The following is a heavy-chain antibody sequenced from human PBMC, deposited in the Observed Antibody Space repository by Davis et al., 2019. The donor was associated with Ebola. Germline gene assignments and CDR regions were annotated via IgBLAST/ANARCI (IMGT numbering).Heavy chain of an antibody. D-gene: IGHD3-22*01. CDR3: ASRRMSGYYYDSSGSRPDDAFDI. Sequence: PGGSLRLSCAASGFTFSSYGMHWVRQAPGKGLEWVAVISYDGSNKYYADSVKGRFTISRDNSKNTLYLQMNSLRAEDTAVYYCASRRMSGYYYDSSGSRPDDAFDIWGQGTMVTVSS. J-gene: IGHJ3*02. CDR2: ISYDGSNK. V-gene: IGHV3-30*03. CDR1: GFTFSSYG.